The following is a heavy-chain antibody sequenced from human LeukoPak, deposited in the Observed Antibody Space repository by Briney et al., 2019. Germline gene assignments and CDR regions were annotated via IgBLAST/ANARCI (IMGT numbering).Heavy chain of an antibody. D-gene: IGHD2-15*01. CDR1: GYTFTGYY. Sequence: ASVKVSCKASGYTFTGYYIHWVRQAPGQGLEWMGWINPNTGGTHYAQNLQGRVTMTRDTSITTAYMELSRLISDDTALYYCATLGGHSLAAQSGYWGQGTLVTVSS. J-gene: IGHJ4*02. CDR3: ATLGGHSLAAQSGY. V-gene: IGHV1-2*02. CDR2: INPNTGGT.